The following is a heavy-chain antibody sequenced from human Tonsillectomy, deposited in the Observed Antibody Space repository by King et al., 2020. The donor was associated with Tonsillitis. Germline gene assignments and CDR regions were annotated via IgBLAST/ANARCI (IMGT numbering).Heavy chain of an antibody. V-gene: IGHV6-1*01. Sequence: HVQLQQSGPGLVKPSQTLSLPCALSGDSVSSTSVVWNWIRQSPSSGLEWLGRAYYYRSKWYNDYEVSVKSRITINSDTSKNQFYLHLNSVSHADPAVYFFARGRASAFDYWGQGTLVTVSS. J-gene: IGHJ4*02. CDR1: GDSVSSTSVV. CDR2: AYYYRSKWYN. CDR3: ARGRASAFDY.